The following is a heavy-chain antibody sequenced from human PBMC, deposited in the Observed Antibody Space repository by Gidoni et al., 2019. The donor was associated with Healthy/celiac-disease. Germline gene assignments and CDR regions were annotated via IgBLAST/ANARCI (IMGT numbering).Heavy chain of an antibody. CDR2: NRST. V-gene: IGHV4-4*02. D-gene: IGHD3-22*01. Sequence: NRSTNYNPSLKSRVTISVDKSKNQFSLKLSSVTAADTAVYYCARQTRDHYYDSSGPFDYWGQGTLVTVSS. CDR3: ARQTRDHYYDSSGPFDY. J-gene: IGHJ4*02.